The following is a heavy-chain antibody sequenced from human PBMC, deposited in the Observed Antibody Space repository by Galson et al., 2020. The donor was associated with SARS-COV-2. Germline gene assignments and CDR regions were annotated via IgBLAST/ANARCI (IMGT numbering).Heavy chain of an antibody. D-gene: IGHD6-19*01. CDR2: ISYDGSNK. CDR3: ARDLESYSSGWYYMDV. J-gene: IGHJ6*03. CDR1: GFTFSSYA. Sequence: GESLKISCAASGFTFSSYAMHWVRQAPGKGLEWVAVISYDGSNKYYADSVKGRFTISRDNSKNTLYLQMNSLRAEDTAVYYCARDLESYSSGWYYMDVWGKGTTVTISS. V-gene: IGHV3-30*04.